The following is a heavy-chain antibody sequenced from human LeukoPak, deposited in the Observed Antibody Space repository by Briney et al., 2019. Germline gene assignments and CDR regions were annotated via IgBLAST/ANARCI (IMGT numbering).Heavy chain of an antibody. J-gene: IGHJ4*02. V-gene: IGHV4-61*02. D-gene: IGHD3-22*01. CDR2: IYTTGST. CDR3: ARGLWLSPNYLDY. Sequence: SQTLSLTCSVSGGSISYSSYSWNWIRQPAGKGLEWIGRIYTTGSTRYNPSLQSRVTISLDTSKNEFSLQLSTVTAADTAIYYCARGLWLSPNYLDYWGLGILVTVSA. CDR1: GGSISYSSYS.